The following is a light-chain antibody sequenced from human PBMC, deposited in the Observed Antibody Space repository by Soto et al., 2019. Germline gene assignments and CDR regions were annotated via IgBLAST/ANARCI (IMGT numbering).Light chain of an antibody. Sequence: SVLTQPRSVSGSPGQSVTISCTGTSSDVGGYNYVSWYQQHPGKAPKLMIYDVSKRPSGVPDRFSGSKSGNTASLTISGLQAEDEADYYCCSYAGSSYVFGTGTRSPS. CDR3: CSYAGSSYV. J-gene: IGLJ1*01. CDR1: SSDVGGYNY. CDR2: DVS. V-gene: IGLV2-11*01.